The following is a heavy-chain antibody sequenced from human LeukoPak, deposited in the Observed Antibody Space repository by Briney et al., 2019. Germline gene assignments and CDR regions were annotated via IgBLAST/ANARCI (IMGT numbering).Heavy chain of an antibody. CDR3: ARDGVGYYDSSGYYSFQH. CDR2: INPNSGGT. V-gene: IGHV1-2*02. J-gene: IGHJ1*01. Sequence: ASVKVSCKASGYTFTGYYMHWVRQAPAQGLEWMGWINPNSGGTNYAQKFQGRVTMTRDTSISTAYMELSRLRSDDTAVYYCARDGVGYYDSSGYYSFQHWGQGTLVTVSS. CDR1: GYTFTGYY. D-gene: IGHD3-22*01.